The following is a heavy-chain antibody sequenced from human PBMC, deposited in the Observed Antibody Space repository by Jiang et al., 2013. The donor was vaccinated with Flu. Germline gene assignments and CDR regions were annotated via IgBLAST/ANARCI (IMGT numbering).Heavy chain of an antibody. D-gene: IGHD1-26*01. Sequence: NPSLKSRLSISVDKSKDQLSLNLSSVTDADTAVYYCARNKVGAARGLDFWGQGTLVIVSS. J-gene: IGHJ4*02. V-gene: IGHV4-4*02. CDR3: ARNKVGAARGLDF.